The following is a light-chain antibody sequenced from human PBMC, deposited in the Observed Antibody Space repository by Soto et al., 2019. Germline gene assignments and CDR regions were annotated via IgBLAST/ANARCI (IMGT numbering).Light chain of an antibody. Sequence: QSVLTQAPSVSGTPGQRVTISCSGSSSNIGSNTVSWYQQVPGTAPKVLIYSNVQRPSGVPDRFSGSKSGTSASLAIGGLQSEDEAEYYCSACDGSLNGWVFGGGTKLTVL. CDR3: SACDGSLNGWV. V-gene: IGLV1-44*01. CDR1: SSNIGSNT. J-gene: IGLJ3*02. CDR2: SNV.